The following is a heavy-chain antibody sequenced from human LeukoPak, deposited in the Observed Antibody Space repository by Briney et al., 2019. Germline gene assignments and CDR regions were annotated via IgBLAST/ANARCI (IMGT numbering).Heavy chain of an antibody. V-gene: IGHV3-74*01. CDR2: ISGDGCTT. D-gene: IGHD5-12*01. CDR1: GFTSNYW. CDR3: TRGYSGYGNFDC. J-gene: IGHJ4*02. Sequence: GGSLRLSCAAIGFTSNYWMHWVRQAPGKGLVWVSRISGDGCTTFYADSVKGRFTISRDNSKNTLCLQMNSLRAEDTAVYYCTRGYSGYGNFDCWGQGTLVTVSS.